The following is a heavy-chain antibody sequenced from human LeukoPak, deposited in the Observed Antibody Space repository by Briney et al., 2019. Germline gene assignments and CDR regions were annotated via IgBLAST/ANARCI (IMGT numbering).Heavy chain of an antibody. V-gene: IGHV4-30-4*01. J-gene: IGHJ2*01. CDR3: ARGCGSGLPDWYFDL. CDR2: IYYSGST. D-gene: IGHD3-10*01. CDR1: GGSISSGDYY. Sequence: SETLSLTCTVSGGSISSGDYYWSWIRQPPGKGLEWIGYIYYSGSTYYNPSLKSRVTISVDTSKNQFSLKLSSVTAADTAVYYCARGCGSGLPDWYFDLWGRGTLVTVSS.